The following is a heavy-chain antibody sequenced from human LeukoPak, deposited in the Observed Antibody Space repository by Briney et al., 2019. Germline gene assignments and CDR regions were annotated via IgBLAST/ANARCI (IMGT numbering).Heavy chain of an antibody. CDR3: ARVAYGDYNYFDY. D-gene: IGHD4-17*01. V-gene: IGHV1-2*06. J-gene: IGHJ4*02. CDR1: EYTFTGYY. CDR2: INPNGGGT. Sequence: GASVKVSCKASEYTFTGYYMHWVRQAPGQGLEWMGRINPNGGGTDYAQKFQGRVTMTRDTSTTTVYMELSSLRSEDTAVYYCARVAYGDYNYFDYWGQGTLVTVSS.